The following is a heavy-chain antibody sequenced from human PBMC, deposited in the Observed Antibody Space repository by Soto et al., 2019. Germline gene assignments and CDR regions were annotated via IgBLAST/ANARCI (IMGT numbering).Heavy chain of an antibody. Sequence: GASVKVSCKASGYTFTGYYMHWVRQAPGQGLEWMGWINPNSGGTNYAQKFQGWVTMTRDTSISTAYMEPSRLRSDDTAVYYCARDSSITIFGVVMRPRYYFDYWGQGTLVTVSS. CDR1: GYTFTGYY. CDR3: ARDSSITIFGVVMRPRYYFDY. J-gene: IGHJ4*02. CDR2: INPNSGGT. V-gene: IGHV1-2*04. D-gene: IGHD3-3*01.